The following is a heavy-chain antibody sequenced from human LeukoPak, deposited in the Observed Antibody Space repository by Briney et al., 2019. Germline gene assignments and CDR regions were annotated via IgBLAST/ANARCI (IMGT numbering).Heavy chain of an antibody. CDR3: WASCYKWLEAFAI. CDR1: GFTFSSYW. V-gene: IGHV3-7*01. J-gene: IGHJ3*02. D-gene: IGHD2-2*02. CDR2: IKQDGSEK. Sequence: PGGSLTHSCAASGFTFSSYWMSWVRQAPGKGLEWVANIKQDGSEKYYVDSVKGRFTISRDNAKNSLYLQMNSLRAEDTAVYYCWASCYKWLEAFAIWGQRAIVTVSS.